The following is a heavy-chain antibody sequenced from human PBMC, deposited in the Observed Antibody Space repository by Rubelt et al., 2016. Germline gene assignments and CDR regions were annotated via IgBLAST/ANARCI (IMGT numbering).Heavy chain of an antibody. Sequence: EVQLVESGGGLVQPGGSLRLSCAASGFTFSSYAMNWVRQAPGKGLEWVSVIYSGGSTYYADSVKGRFTISRGNSKNTLYLQMNSLRAEDTAVYYCAREGLRLDFDYWGQGTLVTVSS. CDR2: IYSGGST. D-gene: IGHD5-12*01. V-gene: IGHV3-66*01. CDR3: AREGLRLDFDY. J-gene: IGHJ4*02. CDR1: GFTFSSYA.